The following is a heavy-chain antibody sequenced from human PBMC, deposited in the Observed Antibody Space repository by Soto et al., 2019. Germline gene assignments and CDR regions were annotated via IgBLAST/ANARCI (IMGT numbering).Heavy chain of an antibody. CDR3: ARGADCSTPSCTGNWFAS. CDR2: IYYKGST. D-gene: IGHD2-2*01. CDR1: GGSISNDY. Sequence: SETLSLTCIVSGGSISNDYCSWIRQPPGKGLEWIGHIYYKGSTDYNPSLKSRVTISRDTSKSQFSLKLTSVTAADTAVYYCARGADCSTPSCTGNWFASWGQGIQVTVSS. V-gene: IGHV4-59*01. J-gene: IGHJ5*01.